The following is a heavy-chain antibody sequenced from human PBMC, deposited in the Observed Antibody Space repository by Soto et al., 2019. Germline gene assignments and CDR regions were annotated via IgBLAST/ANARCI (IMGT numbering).Heavy chain of an antibody. CDR1: GYTFTSYD. CDR2: MNPNSGNT. CDR3: ARVGPKYGGSFYYYYMDV. J-gene: IGHJ6*03. D-gene: IGHD3-16*01. V-gene: IGHV1-8*01. Sequence: ASVKVSCKASGYTFTSYDINWVRQATGQGLEWMGWMNPNSGNTGYAQKFQGRVTMTRTTSISTAYMELSSLRSEDTAVYYCARVGPKYGGSFYYYYMDVWGKGTTVTVSS.